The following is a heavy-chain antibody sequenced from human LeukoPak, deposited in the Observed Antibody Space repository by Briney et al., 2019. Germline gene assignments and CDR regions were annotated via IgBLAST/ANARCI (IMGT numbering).Heavy chain of an antibody. D-gene: IGHD6-13*01. V-gene: IGHV4-59*12. CDR1: GGSISSYY. Sequence: PSETLSLTCTVSGGSISSYYWSWIRQPPGKGLEWIGYIYYSGGTNYNPSLKSRVTISVDTSKNQFSLKLSSVTAADTAVYYCARDTREVAAASWHTDYYYYYMDVWGKGTTVTVSS. CDR3: ARDTREVAAASWHTDYYYYYMDV. J-gene: IGHJ6*03. CDR2: IYYSGGT.